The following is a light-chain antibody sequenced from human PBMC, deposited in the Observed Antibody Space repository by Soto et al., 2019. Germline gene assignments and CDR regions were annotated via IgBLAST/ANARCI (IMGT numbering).Light chain of an antibody. V-gene: IGKV3-20*01. CDR2: DAS. Sequence: EIVLTQSPGTLSLSPGERATLSCRASQSVSNNYLAWYQQKPGQAPRLLISDASNRAADIPDRFSGSGSGTDFTLTISRLEPEDFAVYYCQVFDGSLWTFGQGTKVDIK. J-gene: IGKJ1*01. CDR1: QSVSNNY. CDR3: QVFDGSLWT.